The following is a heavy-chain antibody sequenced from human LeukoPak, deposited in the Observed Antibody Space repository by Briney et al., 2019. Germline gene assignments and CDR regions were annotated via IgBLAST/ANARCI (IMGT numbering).Heavy chain of an antibody. J-gene: IGHJ4*02. CDR2: VSYDGSIG. Sequence: GGSLRLSCAASGFTFSTYAMYWVRQAPGKGLEWVAIVSYDGSIGYYADSVKGRFTISRDNSKNTLYLQMNSLRAEDTAVYYCARDLLGGGLDYWGQGTLVTVSS. D-gene: IGHD3-16*01. V-gene: IGHV3-30-3*01. CDR1: GFTFSTYA. CDR3: ARDLLGGGLDY.